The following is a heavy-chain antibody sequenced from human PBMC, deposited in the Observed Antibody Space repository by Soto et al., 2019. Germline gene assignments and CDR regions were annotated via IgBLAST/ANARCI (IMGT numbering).Heavy chain of an antibody. CDR2: IYYSGST. D-gene: IGHD3-10*01. Sequence: SETLSLTCTVSGGSISSSSYYWGWIRQHPGKGLEWIGSIYYSGSTYYNPSLKSRVTISVDTSKNQFSLKLSSVTAADTAVYYCARTVYYYGSGIYRVDYYHHYYLDVWGKGTTVTVSS. CDR1: GGSISSSSYY. CDR3: ARTVYYYGSGIYRVDYYHHYYLDV. J-gene: IGHJ6*03. V-gene: IGHV4-39*01.